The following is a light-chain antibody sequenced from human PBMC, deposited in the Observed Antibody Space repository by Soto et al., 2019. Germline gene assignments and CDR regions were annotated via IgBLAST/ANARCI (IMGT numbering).Light chain of an antibody. CDR3: RQRSNRPPST. CDR1: QSVSSN. Sequence: VMTKSAAKLSVSPGARATLSCRARQSVSSNIAWYQHKPGQSPSLLINGASTRATGIPARFSGSGAATEDSPTTISRQAPDFSVYYCRQRSNRPPSTFGQGTRLDIK. J-gene: IGKJ5*01. CDR2: GAS. V-gene: IGKV3-15*01.